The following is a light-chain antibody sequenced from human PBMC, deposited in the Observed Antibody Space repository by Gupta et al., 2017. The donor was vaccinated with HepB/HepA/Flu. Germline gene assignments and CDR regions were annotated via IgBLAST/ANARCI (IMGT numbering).Light chain of an antibody. Sequence: QSSLTPPRSVSGSPGQSVTIYCTDTTTDVGGYNYVSWYQPHPDKAPKLMIYADSRRPSVVPDRFSGSKSGNTASLTISDLQAEDDADYHCCSCAGSYTGIFGGGTKLTVL. J-gene: IGLJ2*01. CDR1: TTDVGGYNY. V-gene: IGLV2-11*01. CDR2: ADS. CDR3: CSCAGSYTGI.